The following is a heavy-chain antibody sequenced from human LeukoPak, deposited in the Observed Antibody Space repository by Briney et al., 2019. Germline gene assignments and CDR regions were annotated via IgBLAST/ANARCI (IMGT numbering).Heavy chain of an antibody. CDR3: AKDRGNRDYLFDY. D-gene: IGHD4-17*01. Sequence: PGGSLRLSCAASGFTFSSYDMSWVRQAPGKGLELVSTIIGSGGNTYYADSVKGRFTISRDNSKDTLYLQMNSLRAEDTAVYYCAKDRGNRDYLFDYWGQGTLVTVSS. J-gene: IGHJ4*02. CDR1: GFTFSSYD. CDR2: IIGSGGNT. V-gene: IGHV3-23*01.